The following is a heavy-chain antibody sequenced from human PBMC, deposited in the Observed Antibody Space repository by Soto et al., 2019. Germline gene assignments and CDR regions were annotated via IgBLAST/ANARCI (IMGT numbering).Heavy chain of an antibody. V-gene: IGHV4-39*01. CDR3: ARRGLLWFGRDY. J-gene: IGHJ4*02. D-gene: IGHD3-10*01. Sequence: PSETLSLTCTVSGGSISSSSYYWGWIRQPPGKGLEWIGSIYYSGSTYYNPSLKSRVTISVDTSKNQFSLKLSSVTAADTAVYYCARRGLLWFGRDYWGQGTLVTVSS. CDR2: IYYSGST. CDR1: GGSISSSSYY.